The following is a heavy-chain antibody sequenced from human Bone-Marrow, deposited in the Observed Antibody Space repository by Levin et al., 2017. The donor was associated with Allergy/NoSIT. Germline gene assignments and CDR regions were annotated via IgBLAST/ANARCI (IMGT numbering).Heavy chain of an antibody. J-gene: IGHJ6*03. Sequence: GGSLRLSCAASGFTFSGSAMHWVRQASGKGLEWVGRIRSKANSYATAYAASVKGRFTISRDDSKNTAYLQMNSLKTEDTAVYYCTSTVTTNDYYYYYYMDVWGKGTTVTVSS. D-gene: IGHD4-17*01. CDR2: IRSKANSYAT. CDR3: TSTVTTNDYYYYYYMDV. CDR1: GFTFSGSA. V-gene: IGHV3-73*01.